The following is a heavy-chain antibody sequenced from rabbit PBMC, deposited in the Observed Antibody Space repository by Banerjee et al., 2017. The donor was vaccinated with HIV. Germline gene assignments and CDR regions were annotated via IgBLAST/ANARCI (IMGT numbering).Heavy chain of an antibody. CDR1: GFTISSSYW. D-gene: IGHD4-1*01. V-gene: IGHV1S40*01. J-gene: IGHJ6*01. CDR2: IDAGEGRI. Sequence: QSLEESGGDLVKPGASLTLTCKASGFTISSSYWIYWVRQAPGKGLEWIGTIDAGEGRIDYASWAKGRFTISKTSSTTVTLQMTSLTAADTATYFCGRDLTGVIGWNFGWWGPGTLVTVS. CDR3: GRDLTGVIGWNFGW.